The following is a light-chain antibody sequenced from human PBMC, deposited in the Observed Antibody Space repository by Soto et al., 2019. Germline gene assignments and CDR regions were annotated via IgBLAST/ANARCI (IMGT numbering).Light chain of an antibody. Sequence: IVLTQSPATLSLSPGERATLSCMASQSISDYLAWYQHKPGQPPRLLIYAASNRATGTPARFSGSGSGTDFTLTISSLEPEDFAVYYCQQRSNWPPAFGGGTKVDI. CDR2: AAS. CDR3: QQRSNWPPA. J-gene: IGKJ4*01. CDR1: QSISDY. V-gene: IGKV3-11*01.